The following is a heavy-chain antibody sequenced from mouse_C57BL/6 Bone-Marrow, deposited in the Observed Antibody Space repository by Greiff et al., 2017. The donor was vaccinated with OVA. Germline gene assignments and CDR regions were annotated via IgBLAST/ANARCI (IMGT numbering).Heavy chain of an antibody. CDR1: GFNIKDDY. V-gene: IGHV14-4*01. CDR3: TRWLLYAMDY. Sequence: DVHLVESGAELVRPGASVKLSCTASGFNIKDDYMHWVKQRPEQGLEWIGWIDPENGDTEYASKFQGKATITADTSSNTAYLQLSSLTSEDTAVYYCTRWLLYAMDYWGQGTSVTVSS. D-gene: IGHD2-3*01. CDR2: IDPENGDT. J-gene: IGHJ4*01.